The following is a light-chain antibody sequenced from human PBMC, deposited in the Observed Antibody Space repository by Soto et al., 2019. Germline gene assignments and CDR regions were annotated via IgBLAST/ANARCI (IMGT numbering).Light chain of an antibody. CDR1: PSVSSTY. V-gene: IGKV3-11*01. J-gene: IGKJ4*01. CDR2: DAS. Sequence: EIAFTPSPGTLSVSPGESATLSCRASPSVSSTYLAWYQQKPGQAPRLLVYDASNRATGIPTRFSGSGSGTDFTLTISNIEPEDFAVYDCKQHISWPLTFGGGPKVEIK. CDR3: KQHISWPLT.